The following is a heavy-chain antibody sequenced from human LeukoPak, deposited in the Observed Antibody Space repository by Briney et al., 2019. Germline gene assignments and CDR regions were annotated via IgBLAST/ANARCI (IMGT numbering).Heavy chain of an antibody. J-gene: IGHJ4*02. V-gene: IGHV4-4*02. CDR3: AREYSAVDTAMAYFDY. D-gene: IGHD5-18*01. CDR1: GGSISSGNW. CDR2: IYHSGST. Sequence: PSGTLSLTCAVSGGSISSGNWWSWVRQPPGKGLEWIGAIYHSGSTNYNPSLKSRVTISVDKSKNQFSLKLYSVTAADTAVYYCAREYSAVDTAMAYFDYWGQGTRVTVSS.